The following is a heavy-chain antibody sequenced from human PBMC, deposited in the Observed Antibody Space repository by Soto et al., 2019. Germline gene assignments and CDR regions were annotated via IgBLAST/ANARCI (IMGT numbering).Heavy chain of an antibody. J-gene: IGHJ6*02. Sequence: QVQLQESGPGLVKPSGPLSLTCAVSGGSISSSKWWSWVRQPPGKGLAWIGEIYHSGSTNYKPSHKSRVTISVDKSKNQFSLKLSSVTAADTAVYYWARVSGSYYNALDVCGQGTTGTVS. CDR2: IYHSGST. CDR3: ARVSGSYYNALDV. D-gene: IGHD1-26*01. V-gene: IGHV4-4*02. CDR1: GGSISSSKW.